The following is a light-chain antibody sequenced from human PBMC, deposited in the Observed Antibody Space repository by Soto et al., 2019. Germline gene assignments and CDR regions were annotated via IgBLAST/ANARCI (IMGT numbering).Light chain of an antibody. Sequence: DTQLTQSPSFLSASVGDRVAITCRASQDVSRSLGWYQQKPGKAPSLLISAASTLHSWVPSRFSGSGSGTDFTLTISSLQPEDFATYYCQQLLTYPLTFGGGTKVEI. CDR2: AAS. V-gene: IGKV1-9*01. CDR1: QDVSRS. J-gene: IGKJ4*01. CDR3: QQLLTYPLT.